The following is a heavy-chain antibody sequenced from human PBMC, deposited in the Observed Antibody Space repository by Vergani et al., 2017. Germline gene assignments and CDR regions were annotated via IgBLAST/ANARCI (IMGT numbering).Heavy chain of an antibody. V-gene: IGHV1-69*13. J-gene: IGHJ4*02. CDR1: GGTFSSNS. CDR3: ARSRGYYSYYLDF. CDR2: IIPIFGTT. Sequence: QGQLAQSAAEVKKPGSSVKVSCKASGGTFSSNSISWVRQAPGQGLEWMGRIIPIFGTTSYAQKFQGRVTILANESTSTAYMELSSLRSEDTAVYYCARSRGYYSYYLDFGGQGTLVTVSS. D-gene: IGHD3-22*01.